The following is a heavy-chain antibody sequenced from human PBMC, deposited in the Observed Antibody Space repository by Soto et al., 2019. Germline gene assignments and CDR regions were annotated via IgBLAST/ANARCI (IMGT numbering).Heavy chain of an antibody. D-gene: IGHD3-3*01. CDR1: GGSISSSSYY. CDR2: IYYSGST. Sequence: QLQLQESGPGLVKPSETLSLTCTVSGGSISSSSYYWGWIRQPPGKGLEWIGSIYYSGSTYYNPSLKSRVTISVDTSKNQFSLKLSSVTAADTAVYYCARPEGTVFWSGYYWGAFDIWGQGTMVTVSS. J-gene: IGHJ3*02. V-gene: IGHV4-39*01. CDR3: ARPEGTVFWSGYYWGAFDI.